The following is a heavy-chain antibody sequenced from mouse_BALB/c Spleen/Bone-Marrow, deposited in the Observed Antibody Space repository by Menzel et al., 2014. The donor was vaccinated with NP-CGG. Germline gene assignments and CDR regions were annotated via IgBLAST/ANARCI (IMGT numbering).Heavy chain of an antibody. CDR1: GFTFSSYA. J-gene: IGHJ3*01. CDR3: ARGGGYDYGSWFAY. D-gene: IGHD2-4*01. V-gene: IGHV5-6-5*01. Sequence: EVQGVESGGGLVKPGGSLKPSCAASGFTFSSYAMSGVRQTPEKRQEWVASISSGGSTYYPDSVKGRFTISRDNARNILYLQMSSLRSEDTAMYYCARGGGYDYGSWFAYWGQGTLVTVSA. CDR2: ISSGGST.